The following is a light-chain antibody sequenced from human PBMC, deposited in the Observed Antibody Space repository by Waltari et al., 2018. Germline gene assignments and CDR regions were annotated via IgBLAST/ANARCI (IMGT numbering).Light chain of an antibody. CDR3: QVWDGSTDVV. V-gene: IGLV3-21*02. CDR2: DDS. J-gene: IGLJ2*01. Sequence: SYVLTQPPPVSVAPGQTARVTCGGNNSGSKSVHWYQQRPGQAPILVLYDDSYRPSGIHDRFSGSNSGNTATLTISRVEAGDEADYYCQVWDGSTDVVFGGGTKLTVL. CDR1: NSGSKS.